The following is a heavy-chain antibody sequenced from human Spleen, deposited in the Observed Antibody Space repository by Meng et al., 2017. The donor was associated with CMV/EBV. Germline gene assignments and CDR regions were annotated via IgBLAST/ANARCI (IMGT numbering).Heavy chain of an antibody. CDR3: ARDNSHYGGNLDY. Sequence: SETLSLTCTVSGGSINTGGYFWSWIRQLPGKGLEWIGSIYYSGSTYYNPSLKSRVTISVDTSKNQFSLKLSSVTAADTAVYYCARDNSHYGGNLDYWGQGTLVTVSS. J-gene: IGHJ4*02. CDR1: GGSINTGGYF. D-gene: IGHD4-23*01. CDR2: IYYSGST. V-gene: IGHV4-39*07.